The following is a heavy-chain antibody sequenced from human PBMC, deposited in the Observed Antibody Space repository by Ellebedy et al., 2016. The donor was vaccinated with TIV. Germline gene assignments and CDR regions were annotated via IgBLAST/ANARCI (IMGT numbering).Heavy chain of an antibody. Sequence: SVKVSXXASGGTFSSYAISWVRQAPGQGLEWMGGIIPIFGTANYAQKFQGRVTITADESTSTAYMELSSLRSEDTAVYYCARTNLKAGATTDAFDIWGQGTMVTVSS. D-gene: IGHD1-26*01. CDR1: GGTFSSYA. J-gene: IGHJ3*02. CDR3: ARTNLKAGATTDAFDI. CDR2: IIPIFGTA. V-gene: IGHV1-69*13.